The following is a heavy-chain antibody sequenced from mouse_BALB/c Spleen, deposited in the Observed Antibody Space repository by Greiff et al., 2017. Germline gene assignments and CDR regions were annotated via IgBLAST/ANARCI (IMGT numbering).Heavy chain of an antibody. D-gene: IGHD3-3*01. J-gene: IGHJ4*01. Sequence: EVKVVESGGGLVQPGGSLKLSCAASGFTFSSYGMSWVRQTPDKRLELVATINSNGGSTYYPDSVKGRFTISRDNAKNTLYLQMSSLKSEDTAMYYCARGRAGYAMDYWGQGTSVTVSS. V-gene: IGHV5-6-3*01. CDR1: GFTFSSYG. CDR3: ARGRAGYAMDY. CDR2: INSNGGST.